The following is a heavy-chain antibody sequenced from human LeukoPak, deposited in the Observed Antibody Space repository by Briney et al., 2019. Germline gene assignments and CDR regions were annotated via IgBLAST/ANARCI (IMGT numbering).Heavy chain of an antibody. Sequence: GGSLRLSCAASGFTFSSYSMNWVRQAPGKGLEWVSYISSSSSTIYYADSVKGRFTISRDNSKNTLYLQMNSLRAEDTAVYYCAKIKGEYYFDYWGQGTLVTVSS. CDR2: ISSSSSTI. D-gene: IGHD3-16*01. J-gene: IGHJ4*02. CDR3: AKIKGEYYFDY. CDR1: GFTFSSYS. V-gene: IGHV3-48*01.